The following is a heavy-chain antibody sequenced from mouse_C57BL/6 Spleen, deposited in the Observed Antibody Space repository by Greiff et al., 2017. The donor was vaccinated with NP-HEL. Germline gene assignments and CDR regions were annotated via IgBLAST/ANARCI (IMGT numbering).Heavy chain of an antibody. V-gene: IGHV3-6*01. CDR2: ISYDGSN. J-gene: IGHJ3*01. CDR3: ARGGYGSSYHFAY. Sequence: EVKLQESGPGLVKPSQSLSLTCSVTGYSITSGYYWNWIRQFPGNKLEWMGYISYDGSNNYNPSLKNRISITRDTSKNQFFLKLNSVTTEDTATYYCARGGYGSSYHFAYWGQGTLVTVSA. D-gene: IGHD1-1*01. CDR1: GYSITSGYY.